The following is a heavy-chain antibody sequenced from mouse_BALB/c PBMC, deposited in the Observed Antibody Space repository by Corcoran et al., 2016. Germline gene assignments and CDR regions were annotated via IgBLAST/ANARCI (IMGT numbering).Heavy chain of an antibody. D-gene: IGHD1-1*01. CDR3: TRGLLRY. J-gene: IGHJ2*01. V-gene: IGHV3-6*02. Sequence: DVQLQESGPGLVKPSQSLSLTCSVTGYSITSDYYWNWIRQFPGNKLEWMGYINYDGSNNYNPSLKNRISITRDTSKNQFFLKLNSVTTEDTATYYCTRGLLRYWGQGTTLTVSS. CDR1: GYSITSDYY. CDR2: INYDGSN.